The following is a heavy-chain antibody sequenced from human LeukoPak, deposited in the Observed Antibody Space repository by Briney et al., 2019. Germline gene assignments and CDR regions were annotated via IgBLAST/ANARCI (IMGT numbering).Heavy chain of an antibody. J-gene: IGHJ3*02. V-gene: IGHV3-11*01. CDR3: ARDRDDAFDI. CDR1: GFTFSDYY. Sequence: GGSLRLSCAASGFTFSDYYMNWIRQTPGKGLEWVSWNSGGGGTISYADSVRGRFTISRDNAKNSLYLQMNSLRAEDTAVYYCARDRDDAFDIWGQGTMVTVSS. CDR2: NSGGGGTI.